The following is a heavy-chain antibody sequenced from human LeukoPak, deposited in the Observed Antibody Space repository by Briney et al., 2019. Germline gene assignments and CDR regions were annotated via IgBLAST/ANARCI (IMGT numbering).Heavy chain of an antibody. CDR1: GCSFTSYW. Sequence: RGESLKISCKGSGCSFTSYWIGWVRQMPGKGLEWMGIIYPGDSDTRYSPSFQGRVSISVDKSITTAYLQWNNLKASDSAMYYCARLPGLLDHFDYWGQGTLVTVSS. V-gene: IGHV5-51*01. J-gene: IGHJ4*02. D-gene: IGHD2-15*01. CDR3: ARLPGLLDHFDY. CDR2: IYPGDSDT.